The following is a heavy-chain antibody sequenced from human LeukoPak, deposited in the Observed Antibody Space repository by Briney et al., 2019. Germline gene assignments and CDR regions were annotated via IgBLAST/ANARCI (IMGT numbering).Heavy chain of an antibody. CDR2: IIPIFGTA. CDR3: ATVYSSGWYAHSFDY. CDR1: GGTFSSYA. J-gene: IGHJ4*02. Sequence: SVKVSCKASGGTFSSYAISWVRQAPGQGLEWMGGIIPIFGTANYAQKFQGRVTMTEDTSTDTAYMELSSLRSEDTAVYYCATVYSSGWYAHSFDYWGQGTLVTVSS. V-gene: IGHV1-69*06. D-gene: IGHD6-19*01.